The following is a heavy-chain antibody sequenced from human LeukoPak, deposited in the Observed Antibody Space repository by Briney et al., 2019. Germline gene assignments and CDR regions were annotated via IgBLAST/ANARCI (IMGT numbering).Heavy chain of an antibody. D-gene: IGHD5-18*01. J-gene: IGHJ4*02. CDR3: ARDRATAMVI. CDR1: GFTFSSYE. CDR2: ISSSGSTI. V-gene: IGHV3-48*03. Sequence: GGSLRLSCAASGFTFSSYEMNWVRQAPGKGLEWVSYISSSGSTIYYADSVKGRFTISRDNAKNSLYLQMNSLRAEDTAVYYCARDRATAMVIWGQGTLVTVSS.